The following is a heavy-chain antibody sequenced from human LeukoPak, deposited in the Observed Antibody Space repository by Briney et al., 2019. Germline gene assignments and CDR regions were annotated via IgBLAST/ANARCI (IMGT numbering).Heavy chain of an antibody. V-gene: IGHV3-72*01. CDR2: TRNIPHNYTA. D-gene: IGHD4-11*01. Sequence: PGGSLRLSCAASGFTLSDLYMDWVRQAPGRGLEWVGRTRNIPHNYTAEYAASVKGRFTISRDDSKNSLYLQMNSLKTDDTAVYYCARPPGLTTGGYWGQGTLVTVSS. J-gene: IGHJ4*02. CDR3: ARPPGLTTGGY. CDR1: GFTLSDLY.